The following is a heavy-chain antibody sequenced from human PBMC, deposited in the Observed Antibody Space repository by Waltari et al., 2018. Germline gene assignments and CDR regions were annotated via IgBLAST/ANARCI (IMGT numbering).Heavy chain of an antibody. Sequence: WIRQPPGKGLEWIGSIYYSGSTYYNPSLKSRVTISVDTSKNQFSLKLSSVTAADTAVYYCARQGVIAAAEDYWGQGTLVTVSS. V-gene: IGHV4-39*01. J-gene: IGHJ4*02. CDR3: ARQGVIAAAEDY. CDR2: IYYSGST. D-gene: IGHD6-13*01.